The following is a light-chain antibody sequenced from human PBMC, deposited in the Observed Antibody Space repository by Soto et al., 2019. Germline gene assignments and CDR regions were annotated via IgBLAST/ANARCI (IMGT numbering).Light chain of an antibody. J-gene: IGKJ5*01. CDR2: DAY. V-gene: IGKV3-15*01. CDR1: QILGGN. CDR3: KKYNNWRPFT. Sequence: EMVMTQSPATLAVSPVDPPTFSCRAIQILGGNLAWYPQKPGQAPRLFIYDAYNRATGIPDRFSGSGSGTEFTVTISKLQSADFAVYYCKKYNNWRPFTFGHGTRRELK.